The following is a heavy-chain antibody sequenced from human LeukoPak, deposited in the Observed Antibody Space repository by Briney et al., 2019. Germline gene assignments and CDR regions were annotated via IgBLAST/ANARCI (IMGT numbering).Heavy chain of an antibody. Sequence: GASVKVSCKASGYTFTGYYMHWVRQAPGQGLEWMGWINPNSGGTNYAQKFQGRVTMTRDTSISTAYMELSRLRSDDTAVYYCANTAHYYGSGSYYNKGSLDIWGQGTMVTVSS. V-gene: IGHV1-2*02. CDR3: ANTAHYYGSGSYYNKGSLDI. D-gene: IGHD3-10*01. J-gene: IGHJ3*02. CDR1: GYTFTGYY. CDR2: INPNSGGT.